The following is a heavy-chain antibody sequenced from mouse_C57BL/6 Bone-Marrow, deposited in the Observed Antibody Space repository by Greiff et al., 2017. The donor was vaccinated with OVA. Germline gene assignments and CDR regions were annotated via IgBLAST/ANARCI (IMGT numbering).Heavy chain of an antibody. CDR1: GFTFSSYA. J-gene: IGHJ4*01. V-gene: IGHV5-4*01. Sequence: EVKLVESGGGLVKPGGSLKLSCAASGFTFSSYAMSWVRQTPEKRLEWVATISDGGSYTYYPDNVKGRFTISRDNAKNNLYLQMSHLKSEDTAMYYCARDGCDAMDYWGQGTSVTVSS. CDR3: ARDGCDAMDY. D-gene: IGHD2-13*01. CDR2: ISDGGSYT.